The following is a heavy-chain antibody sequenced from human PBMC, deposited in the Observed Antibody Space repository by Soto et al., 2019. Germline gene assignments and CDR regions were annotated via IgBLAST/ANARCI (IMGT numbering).Heavy chain of an antibody. CDR2: ISSRGSNI. CDR1: GFTFSVYY. D-gene: IGHD2-21*01. V-gene: IGHV3-11*01. CDR3: ARDCGGDCYGAFDI. J-gene: IGHJ3*02. Sequence: QVQLVESGGGMVKPGGSLRLSCAASGFTFSVYYMSWIRQAPGKGLEWVSYISSRGSNIFYADSVEGRFTISRDNAKNSLYLQMNSLRAEDTAVYYCARDCGGDCYGAFDIWGQGTMVTVS.